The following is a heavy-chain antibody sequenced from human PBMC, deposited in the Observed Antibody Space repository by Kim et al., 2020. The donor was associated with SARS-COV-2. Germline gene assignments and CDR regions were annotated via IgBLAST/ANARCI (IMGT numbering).Heavy chain of an antibody. Sequence: SQTLSLTCSISGDSVSNDRAAWHWIRQSPSRGPEWLGRTYYRSQWSYDYAISVKSRITINPDTSKNQFSLHLNSVTPEDTAVYYCVREIAASGMDYWGQGTLVTVSS. J-gene: IGHJ4*02. CDR1: GDSVSNDRAA. V-gene: IGHV6-1*01. CDR2: TYYRSQWSY. D-gene: IGHD6-13*01. CDR3: VREIAASGMDY.